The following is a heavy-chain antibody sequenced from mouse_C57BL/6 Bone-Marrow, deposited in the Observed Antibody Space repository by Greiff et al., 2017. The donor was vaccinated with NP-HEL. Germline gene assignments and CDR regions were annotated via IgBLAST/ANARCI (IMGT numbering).Heavy chain of an antibody. J-gene: IGHJ4*01. CDR2: IDPSDSYT. CDR3: AREVRALWLDY. D-gene: IGHD1-1*02. Sequence: VQLQQPGAELVMPGASVKLSCKASGYTFTSYWMHWVKQRPGQGLEWIGEIDPSDSYTNYNQKFKGKSTLTVDKSSSTAYMQLSSLTSEDSAVYYCAREVRALWLDYWGQGTSVTVSS. V-gene: IGHV1-69*01. CDR1: GYTFTSYW.